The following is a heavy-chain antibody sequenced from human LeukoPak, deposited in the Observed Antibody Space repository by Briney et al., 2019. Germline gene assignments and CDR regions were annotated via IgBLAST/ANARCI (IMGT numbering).Heavy chain of an antibody. CDR1: GFTFSNFA. D-gene: IGHD2-15*01. J-gene: IGHJ4*02. V-gene: IGHV3-23*01. Sequence: PGGYLRLSCVASGFTFSNFAMTWVRQAPGEGLEWVSTIGGGGDGTYYADSVKGRFTISRDESKNTLYLQMNSLRAEDTATYYCAKDLARGFCGGGSCYPFDYWGQGTLVTVSS. CDR3: AKDLARGFCGGGSCYPFDY. CDR2: IGGGGDGT.